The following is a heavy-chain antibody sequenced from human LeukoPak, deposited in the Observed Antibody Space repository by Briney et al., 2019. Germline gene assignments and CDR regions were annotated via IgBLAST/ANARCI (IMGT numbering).Heavy chain of an antibody. CDR3: ARSGILTGHYYYYGMDV. CDR1: GGSISSYY. D-gene: IGHD3-9*01. V-gene: IGHV4-59*12. Sequence: SETLSLTCTVSGGSISSYYWSWVRQPPGKGLEWIGYIYYSGSTNYNTSLESRVTISVDTSKKQFSLNLSSVTAADTAVYYCARSGILTGHYYYYGMDVWGQGTTVTVSS. J-gene: IGHJ6*02. CDR2: IYYSGST.